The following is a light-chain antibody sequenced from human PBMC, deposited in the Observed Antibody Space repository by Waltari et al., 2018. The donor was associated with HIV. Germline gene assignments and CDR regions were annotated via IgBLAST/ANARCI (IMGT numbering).Light chain of an antibody. CDR2: RNN. CDR1: SSNIGSNY. Sequence: QSVLTQPPSASGTPGQRVTISCSGSSSNIGSNYVSWYQPLPGTAPKLLIYRNNQRPSGVPDRFSGFKSGTSASLAISGLRSEDEADYYCAAWDDNLSGWVFGGGSKLTIL. CDR3: AAWDDNLSGWV. V-gene: IGLV1-47*01. J-gene: IGLJ3*02.